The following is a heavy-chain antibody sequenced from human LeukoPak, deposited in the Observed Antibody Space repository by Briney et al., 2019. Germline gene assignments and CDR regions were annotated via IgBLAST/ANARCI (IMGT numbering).Heavy chain of an antibody. CDR3: ARSGTKTNGFDY. Sequence: PSETLSLTCTVSGGSISTYYWSWIRQPPGHGLEWIGYIYYSGSTNYSPSLQSRVTISVDTSRNQFSLRLSSVTAADTAMYYCARSGTKTNGFDYWGQGTLVTVSS. D-gene: IGHD2-8*01. CDR1: GGSISTYY. J-gene: IGHJ4*02. V-gene: IGHV4-59*01. CDR2: IYYSGST.